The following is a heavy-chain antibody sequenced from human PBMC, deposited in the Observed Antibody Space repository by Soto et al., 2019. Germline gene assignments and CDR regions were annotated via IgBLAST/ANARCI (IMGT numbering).Heavy chain of an antibody. Sequence: PSETLSLTCSVSGGSITSHYWSWIRQPPGKGLEWIGFISNSGSTNYSPSLKSRVIMSVDTSKNQFSLRLSSVTAADTAVYYCARGGSIPDLYYYYLDVWGKGTTVTVSS. CDR3: ARGGSIPDLYYYYLDV. CDR1: GGSITSHY. J-gene: IGHJ6*03. V-gene: IGHV4-59*11. CDR2: ISNSGST. D-gene: IGHD3-16*01.